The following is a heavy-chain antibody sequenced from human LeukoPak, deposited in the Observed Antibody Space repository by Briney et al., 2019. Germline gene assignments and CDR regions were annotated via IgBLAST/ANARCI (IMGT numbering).Heavy chain of an antibody. Sequence: SETLSLTCAVYGGSFSGYYWSWIRQPPGKGLEWIGEINHSGSTNYNPSLKSRVTISVDTSKNQFSLKLSSVTAADTAVYYCARDSEYSSSFGWFDPWGQGTLVTVSS. CDR3: ARDSEYSSSFGWFDP. CDR1: GGSFSGYY. J-gene: IGHJ5*02. D-gene: IGHD6-13*01. V-gene: IGHV4-34*01. CDR2: INHSGST.